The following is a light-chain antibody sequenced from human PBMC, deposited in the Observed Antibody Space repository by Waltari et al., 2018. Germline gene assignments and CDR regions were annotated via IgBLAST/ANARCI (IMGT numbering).Light chain of an antibody. J-gene: IGKJ2*01. CDR2: WSS. Sequence: DIVMTQSPDSLAVSLGARATINCKSSQTILSNSNNKNYLAWYQQKPGQPPKLLFYWSSTRESGVPDRFSGSGSGTDFTLTISSLQAEDVAVYYCQQYYSPPFSFGQGTNLEIK. CDR3: QQYYSPPFS. CDR1: QTILSNSNNKNY. V-gene: IGKV4-1*01.